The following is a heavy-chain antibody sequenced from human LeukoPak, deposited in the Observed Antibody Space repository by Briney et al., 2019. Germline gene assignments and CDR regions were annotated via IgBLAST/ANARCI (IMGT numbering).Heavy chain of an antibody. CDR1: GGSISSYY. CDR3: ARGRGITMIREEYFDY. D-gene: IGHD3-22*01. V-gene: IGHV4-4*07. J-gene: IGHJ4*02. Sequence: SETLSLTCTVSGGSISSYYWSWIRQPAGKALEWIGRIYTSGSTNYNPSLKSRVTMSVDTSKNQFSLKLSSVTAADTAVFYCARGRGITMIREEYFDYWGQGTLVTVSS. CDR2: IYTSGST.